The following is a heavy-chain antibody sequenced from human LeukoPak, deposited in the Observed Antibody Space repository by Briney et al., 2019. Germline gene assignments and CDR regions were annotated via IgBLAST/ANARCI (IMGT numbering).Heavy chain of an antibody. CDR3: ARVKSSGYYYGLDY. V-gene: IGHV3-48*03. J-gene: IGHJ4*02. D-gene: IGHD3-22*01. CDR1: GFTFSSYE. Sequence: PGGSLRLSCAASGFTFSSYEMNCVRQAPGKGLEWLSYISSSGSAIYYADSVKGRFTISRDNAKNSLYLQMNSLRAEDTAVYYCARVKSSGYYYGLDYWGQGTLVTVSS. CDR2: ISSSGSAI.